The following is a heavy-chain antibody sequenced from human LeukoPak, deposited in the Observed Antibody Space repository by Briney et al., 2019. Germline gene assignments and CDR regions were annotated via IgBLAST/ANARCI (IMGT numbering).Heavy chain of an antibody. V-gene: IGHV1-18*01. CDR3: ARYPLSYSSNRHDYFDY. CDR1: GYTFTSYG. D-gene: IGHD6-13*01. Sequence: ASVKVTCKASGYTFTSYGGSWVRQAPGQGLEWMGWISASNGNTNFAQKLQGRATLTTDTSTSTAYMELRSLTSDDTAVYYCARYPLSYSSNRHDYFDYWGQGTLLTVSS. J-gene: IGHJ4*02. CDR2: ISASNGNT.